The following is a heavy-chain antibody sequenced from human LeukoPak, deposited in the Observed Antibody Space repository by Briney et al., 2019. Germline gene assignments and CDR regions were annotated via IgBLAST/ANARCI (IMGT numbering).Heavy chain of an antibody. Sequence: GASVKVSCKASGYTFTSYYMHWVRQAPGKGLEWMGGFDPEDGETIYAQKFQGRVTMTEDTSTDTAYMELSSLRSEDTAVYYCASAVDWLPFDYWGQGTLVTVSS. V-gene: IGHV1-24*01. J-gene: IGHJ4*02. CDR1: GYTFTSYY. CDR2: FDPEDGET. D-gene: IGHD3-3*01. CDR3: ASAVDWLPFDY.